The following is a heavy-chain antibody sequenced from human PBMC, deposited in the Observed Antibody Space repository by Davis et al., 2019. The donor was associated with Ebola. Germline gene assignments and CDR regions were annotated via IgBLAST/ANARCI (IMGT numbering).Heavy chain of an antibody. CDR3: ARALGDSSSWSTISNWFDP. CDR1: GYTFTSYY. J-gene: IGHJ5*02. V-gene: IGHV1-46*01. Sequence: AASVKVSCKASGYTFTSYYMHWVRQAPGQGLEWMGIINPSGGSTSYAQKFQGRVTMTRDTSTSTVYMELSSLRSEDTAVYYCARALGDSSSWSTISNWFDPWGQGTLVTVSS. D-gene: IGHD6-13*01. CDR2: INPSGGST.